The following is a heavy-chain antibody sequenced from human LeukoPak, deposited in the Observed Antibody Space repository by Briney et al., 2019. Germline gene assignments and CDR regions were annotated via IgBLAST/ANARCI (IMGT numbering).Heavy chain of an antibody. V-gene: IGHV4-30-4*08. CDR3: ARVLYYYDSSGYYYYYYYYMDV. CDR1: GGSISSGDYY. Sequence: SQTLSLTCTVSGGSISSGDYYWSWIRQPPGKGLEWIGYIYYSGSTYYNPSLKSRVTISVDTSKNQFSLKLSSVTAADTAVYYCARVLYYYDSSGYYYYYYYYMDVWGKGTTVTVSS. J-gene: IGHJ6*03. CDR2: IYYSGST. D-gene: IGHD3-22*01.